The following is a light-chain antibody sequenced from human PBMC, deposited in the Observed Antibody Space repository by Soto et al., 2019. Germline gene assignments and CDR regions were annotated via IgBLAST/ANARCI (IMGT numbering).Light chain of an antibody. CDR1: QSISSY. CDR3: QQSYFTPT. Sequence: DIQMTQSPSSLSASVGDRVTITCRASQSISSYLNWYQQKPGKAPKLLIYTASILQSGVPSRFSGSGYGKYFTLTISSLQPEDFATYYCQQSYFTPTFGQGTKVEIK. V-gene: IGKV1-39*01. J-gene: IGKJ1*01. CDR2: TAS.